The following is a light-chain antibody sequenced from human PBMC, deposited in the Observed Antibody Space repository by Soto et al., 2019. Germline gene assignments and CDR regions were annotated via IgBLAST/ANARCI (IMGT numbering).Light chain of an antibody. CDR3: QLYNVWPLT. Sequence: EIVMTQSPATLSVSPGERATLSCRASQSVSSNLAWYQQKPGQTPKLLIYVGSTSSTAIPARFSASGSETEFTLTTSSLQTADFVVYYSQLYNVWPLTFGGGTNVEFK. CDR2: VGS. J-gene: IGKJ4*01. CDR1: QSVSSN. V-gene: IGKV3-15*01.